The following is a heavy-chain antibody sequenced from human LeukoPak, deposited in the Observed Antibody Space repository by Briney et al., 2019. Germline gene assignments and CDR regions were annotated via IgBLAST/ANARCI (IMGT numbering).Heavy chain of an antibody. CDR3: AKSIVNSGTYIPFDY. CDR2: ISGSGRST. J-gene: IGHJ4*02. Sequence: GGSLRLSCAASEFTYSNYAMNWVRQAPGKGLEWVSVISGSGRSTYYADSVKGRFTISRDKSKNSLYLQMNSLRVEDTAIYYCAKSIVNSGTYIPFDYWGQGTLVTVSS. V-gene: IGHV3-23*01. CDR1: EFTYSNYA. D-gene: IGHD1-26*01.